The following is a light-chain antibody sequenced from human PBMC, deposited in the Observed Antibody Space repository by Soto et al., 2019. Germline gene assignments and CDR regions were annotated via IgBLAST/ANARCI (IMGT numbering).Light chain of an antibody. J-gene: IGLJ2*01. CDR2: EVS. Sequence: QSALTQPPSVSGSPGQSVTISCTGTSSDVGSYNRVSWYHQPPGTAPKLMISEVSNRPSGVPDRFSGSKSGNTASLTISGLQAEDEGEYYCSSYTSSSTFVFGGGTKLTVL. CDR3: SSYTSSSTFV. V-gene: IGLV2-18*02. CDR1: SSDVGSYNR.